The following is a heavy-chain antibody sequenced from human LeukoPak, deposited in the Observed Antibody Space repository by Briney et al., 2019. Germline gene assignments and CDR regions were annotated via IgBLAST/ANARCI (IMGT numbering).Heavy chain of an antibody. CDR1: GYSISSGYY. D-gene: IGHD3-10*01. Sequence: SETLSLTCTVSGYSISSGYYWGWIRQPPGKGLEWIGSIYHSGSTYYNPPLKSRVTISVDTSKNQFSLKLSSVTAADTAVYYCARDKDGLGYWGQGTLVTVSS. J-gene: IGHJ4*02. CDR3: ARDKDGLGY. V-gene: IGHV4-38-2*02. CDR2: IYHSGST.